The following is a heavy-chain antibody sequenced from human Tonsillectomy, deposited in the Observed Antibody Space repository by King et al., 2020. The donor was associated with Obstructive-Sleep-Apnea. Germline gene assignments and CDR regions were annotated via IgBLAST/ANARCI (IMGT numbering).Heavy chain of an antibody. J-gene: IGHJ4*02. CDR2: IYYSGST. V-gene: IGHV4-31*03. CDR1: GGSISSGGYY. CDR3: AREGLRDLGFDD. Sequence: VQLQESGPGLVKPSQTLSLTCTVSGGSISSGGYYWSWIRQHPGKGLGWIGYIYYSGSTYYNPSLKSRVTISVDTSKNQFSLKLISVTAADTAVYYCAREGLRDLGFDDWGQGTLVTVSS. D-gene: IGHD3-16*01.